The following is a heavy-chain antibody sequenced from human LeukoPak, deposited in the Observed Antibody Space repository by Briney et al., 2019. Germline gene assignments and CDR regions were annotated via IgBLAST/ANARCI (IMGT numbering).Heavy chain of an antibody. J-gene: IGHJ6*03. CDR1: GGSFSSSSYY. CDR3: ARALVSEYCYYYYYMDV. CDR2: ISSSGST. V-gene: IGHV4-61*02. D-gene: IGHD1-14*01. Sequence: SETLSLTCTVSGGSFSSSSYYWSWIRQPAGKGLGWIGRISSSGSTNYNPSLKSRVTISVDTSKNQFSLKLSSVTAADTAVYYCARALVSEYCYYYYYMDVWGKGTTVTVSS.